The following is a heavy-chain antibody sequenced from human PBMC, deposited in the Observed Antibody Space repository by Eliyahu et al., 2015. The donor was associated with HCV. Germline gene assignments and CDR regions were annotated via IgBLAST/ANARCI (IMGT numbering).Heavy chain of an antibody. J-gene: IGHJ5*02. CDR3: AHNYYDTSGSLNYLDP. V-gene: IGHV2-5*01. D-gene: IGHD3-22*01. Sequence: QITLKESGPTLVKPTQTLTLTCTFSGFSLXXFGEGVGWIRQPPGGALEWLALIYWNDDRRYNLSLQSRLTITRDASKNQVVLTMIDMDPVDTGTYYCAHNYYDTSGSLNYLDPWGQGTLVTVPS. CDR1: GFSLXXFGEG. CDR2: IYWNDDR.